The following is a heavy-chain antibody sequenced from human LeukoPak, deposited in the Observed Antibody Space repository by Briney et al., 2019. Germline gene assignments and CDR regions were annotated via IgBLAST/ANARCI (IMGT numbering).Heavy chain of an antibody. CDR3: ARHSAIAVAATPTDY. J-gene: IGHJ4*02. D-gene: IGHD6-19*01. Sequence: GESLKISCKGSGYSFTSYWIGRVRQMPGKGLEWMGIIYPGDSDTRYSPSFQGQVTISVDKSINTAYLQWSSLKASDTAMYYCARHSAIAVAATPTDYWGQGTLVTVSS. CDR1: GYSFTSYW. CDR2: IYPGDSDT. V-gene: IGHV5-51*01.